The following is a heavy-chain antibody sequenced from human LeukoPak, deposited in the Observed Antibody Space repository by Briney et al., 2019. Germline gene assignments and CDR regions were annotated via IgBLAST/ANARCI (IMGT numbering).Heavy chain of an antibody. Sequence: GGSLRLSCAASGFTFSNFWMAWVRQAPGKGLEWVAHVKEDGSDKKYVDSVKGRFTISRDNPKNSLYLQMNSLRAEDTAVYYCARDIGYHTFDYWGQGGLVTVSS. CDR1: GFTFSNFW. V-gene: IGHV3-7*05. CDR3: ARDIGYHTFDY. CDR2: VKEDGSDK. J-gene: IGHJ4*02. D-gene: IGHD5-12*01.